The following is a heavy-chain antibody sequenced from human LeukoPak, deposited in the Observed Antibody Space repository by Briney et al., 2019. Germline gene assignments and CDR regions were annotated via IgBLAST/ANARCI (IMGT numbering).Heavy chain of an antibody. CDR1: GGSISSYY. J-gene: IGHJ4*02. CDR2: IYYSGST. CDR3: AGTYYYDSSFDY. V-gene: IGHV4-59*08. D-gene: IGHD3-22*01. Sequence: PSETLSLTCTVSGGSISSYYWSWIRQPPGKGLEWIGYIYYSGSTNYNPSLKSRVTISVDTSKNQFSLKLSSVTAADTAVYYCAGTYYYDSSFDYWGQGTLVTVSS.